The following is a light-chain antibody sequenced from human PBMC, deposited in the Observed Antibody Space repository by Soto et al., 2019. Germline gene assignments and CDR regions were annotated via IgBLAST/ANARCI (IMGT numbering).Light chain of an antibody. CDR3: QQYNIWPQT. J-gene: IGKJ1*01. Sequence: EIVMTQSPATLSVSPGERATLSCRASQSVSTNLAWYHQKPGQAPRLLIYGASTRATGIPARFSGSGSGTEFTLTISSLQSEDFEVYFCQQYNIWPQTFGQGTKVDIK. CDR2: GAS. V-gene: IGKV3-15*01. CDR1: QSVSTN.